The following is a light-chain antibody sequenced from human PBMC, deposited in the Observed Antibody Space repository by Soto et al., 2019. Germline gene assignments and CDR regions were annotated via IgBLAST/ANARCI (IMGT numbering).Light chain of an antibody. J-gene: IGLJ3*02. Sequence: QSVLTQSPSASASLGTSVKLTCTLSSGHSTYAIAWHQQQPDKGPRFLMKLKSDGSHTRGDGIPDRFSGSSSGAERYLTISSLQYEDEADYYCQTWGTGIHGVFGGGTKVTVL. CDR1: SGHSTYA. V-gene: IGLV4-69*01. CDR2: LKSDGSH. CDR3: QTWGTGIHGV.